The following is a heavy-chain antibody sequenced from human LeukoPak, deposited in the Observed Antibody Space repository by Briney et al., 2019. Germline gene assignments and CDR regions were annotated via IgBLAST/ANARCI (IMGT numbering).Heavy chain of an antibody. Sequence: KPSETLSLTCDVSGVSISSSNWWTWVRQPPGKGLEWIGEMYHGGNTNYNPSLKNRVIISIDKSKNQFSLKLSSVTAADTAMYYCARKDWNDVRAFDVWRQGTMVTVSS. CDR1: GVSISSSNW. D-gene: IGHD1-1*01. CDR3: ARKDWNDVRAFDV. V-gene: IGHV4-4*02. CDR2: MYHGGNT. J-gene: IGHJ3*01.